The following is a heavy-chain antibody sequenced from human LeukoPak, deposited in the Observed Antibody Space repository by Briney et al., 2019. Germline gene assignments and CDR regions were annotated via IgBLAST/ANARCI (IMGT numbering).Heavy chain of an antibody. CDR1: GGSFSSSSYY. V-gene: IGHV4-39*01. J-gene: IGHJ4*02. Sequence: PSETLSLTCTVSGGSFSSSSYYWDWIRQPPGKGLEWIGSIFYTGSIYYNLSLKSRVTISVDTSKNQFSLNLSSVTAADTAVYYCALRFPSGYQGPQYPGGDYWGQGTLVTVSS. CDR3: ALRFPSGYQGPQYPGGDY. CDR2: IFYTGSI. D-gene: IGHD5-12*01.